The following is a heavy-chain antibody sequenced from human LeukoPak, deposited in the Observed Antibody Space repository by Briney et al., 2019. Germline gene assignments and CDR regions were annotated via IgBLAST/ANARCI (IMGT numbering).Heavy chain of an antibody. D-gene: IGHD6-13*01. CDR1: GFTFDDYA. V-gene: IGHV3-9*01. CDR3: AKDIGAGSWLDY. J-gene: IGHJ4*02. CDR2: ISWNSGSI. Sequence: PGGSLRLSCAASGFTFDDYAMHWVRQAPGKGLEWVSGISWNSGSIGYADSVKGRFTISRDNAKNSLYLQMNSLRAADTALYYCAKDIGAGSWLDYWGQGTLVTVSS.